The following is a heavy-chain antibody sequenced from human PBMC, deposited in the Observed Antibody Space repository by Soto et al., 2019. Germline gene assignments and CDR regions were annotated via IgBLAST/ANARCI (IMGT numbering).Heavy chain of an antibody. CDR1: GYSLTSYW. J-gene: IGHJ5*02. D-gene: IGHD6-19*01. CDR3: ARSSGWYEGFWFDP. CDR2: IYPGDSDT. Sequence: PGGSLKISCSGSGYSLTSYWIGWVRQMPWKGLEWMGIIYPGDSDTRYSPSFQGQVTISADKSISTAYLQWSSLKASDTAMYYCARSSGWYEGFWFDPWGQGTLVTVSS. V-gene: IGHV5-51*01.